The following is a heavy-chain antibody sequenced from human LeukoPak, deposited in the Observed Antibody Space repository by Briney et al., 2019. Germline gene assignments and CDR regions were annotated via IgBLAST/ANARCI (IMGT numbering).Heavy chain of an antibody. CDR1: GFTFSDYS. Sequence: GGSLRLSCAASGFTFSDYSMNWVRQAPGKVLEWIAYINSSSITIYHADSVKGRFSISRDNAKNSVYLQMNSLRGEDTALYYCARSYASGPDRYLDVWGRGTTVTVSS. CDR2: INSSSITI. CDR3: ARSYASGPDRYLDV. D-gene: IGHD3-10*01. V-gene: IGHV3-48*04. J-gene: IGHJ6*04.